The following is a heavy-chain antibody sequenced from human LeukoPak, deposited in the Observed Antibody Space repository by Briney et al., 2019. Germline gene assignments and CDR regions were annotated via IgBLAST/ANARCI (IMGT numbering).Heavy chain of an antibody. D-gene: IGHD6-13*01. Sequence: NPGGSLRLSCAASGFTFSDYYMSWIRQAPGKGLEWVSYISSSSSYTNYADSVKGRFTISRDSAKNSLYLQMNSLRAEDTAVYYCASGSSSWYSVGDWGQGTLVTVSS. V-gene: IGHV3-11*03. CDR2: ISSSSSYT. CDR3: ASGSSSWYSVGD. CDR1: GFTFSDYY. J-gene: IGHJ4*02.